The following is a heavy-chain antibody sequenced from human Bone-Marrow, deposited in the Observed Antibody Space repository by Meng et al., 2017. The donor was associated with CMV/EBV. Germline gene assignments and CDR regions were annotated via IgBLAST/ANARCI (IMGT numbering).Heavy chain of an antibody. D-gene: IGHD6-13*01. J-gene: IGHJ5*02. Sequence: SGTLSLTCTVSGGSVSSGSYYWSWIRQPPGKGLEWIGYIYYSGSTNYNPSLKSRVTISVDTSKNQFSLKLSSVTAADTAVYYCARDASAAGTDWFDPWGQGTLVTVSS. CDR2: IYYSGST. CDR1: GGSVSSGSYY. CDR3: ARDASAAGTDWFDP. V-gene: IGHV4-61*01.